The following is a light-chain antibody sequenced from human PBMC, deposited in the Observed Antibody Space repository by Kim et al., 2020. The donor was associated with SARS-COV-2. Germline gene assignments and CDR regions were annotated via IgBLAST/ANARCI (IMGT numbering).Light chain of an antibody. CDR2: AAS. Sequence: DIQMTQSPSSLSASVGDRVTITCRASRSIGNHLNWYQQRPGKAPNLLIYAASNLQTGVSSRFSGSEYGTDFTLSIRNLQPEDSATYYCQQSDITPYTFGQGTKLEI. CDR3: QQSDITPYT. V-gene: IGKV1-39*01. CDR1: RSIGNH. J-gene: IGKJ2*01.